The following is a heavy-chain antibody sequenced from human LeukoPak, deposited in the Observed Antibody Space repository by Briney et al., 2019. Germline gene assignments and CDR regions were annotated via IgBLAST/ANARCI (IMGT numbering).Heavy chain of an antibody. V-gene: IGHV3-23*01. CDR1: GFSFNNYA. Sequence: GGSLRLSCAASGFSFNNYAMSWVRQAPGKGLEWVSAISTTGGSTYYADSVKGRFTVSRDNSRNTLSLQMDSLRVEDTALYYCAKDWTTVVTPKGYYFDSWGQGTLVTVSS. CDR3: AKDWTTVVTPKGYYFDS. D-gene: IGHD4-23*01. J-gene: IGHJ4*02. CDR2: ISTTGGST.